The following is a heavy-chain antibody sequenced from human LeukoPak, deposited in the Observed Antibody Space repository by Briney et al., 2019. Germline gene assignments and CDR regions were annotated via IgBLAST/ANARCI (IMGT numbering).Heavy chain of an antibody. D-gene: IGHD4-17*01. J-gene: IGHJ4*02. Sequence: ASVKVSCKASGYTFTGYYMHWVRQAPGQGLEWMGRINPHSGGTNYAQKFQGRVTMTRDTSISTAYMELSRLRSDDTAVYYCARDLGGDYARDYWGQGTLVTVSS. CDR1: GYTFTGYY. CDR3: ARDLGGDYARDY. V-gene: IGHV1-2*06. CDR2: INPHSGGT.